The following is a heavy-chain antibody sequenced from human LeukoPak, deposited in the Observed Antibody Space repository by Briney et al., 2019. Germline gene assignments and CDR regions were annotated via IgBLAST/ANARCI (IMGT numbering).Heavy chain of an antibody. CDR3: ARTWLVPSAFDI. J-gene: IGHJ3*02. D-gene: IGHD6-19*01. Sequence: KPSETLSLTCTVSGGSISSSSYYWGWIRQPPGKGLEWIGSIYHSGSTNYNPSLKSRVTISVDTSKNQFSLKLSSVTAADTAVYYCARTWLVPSAFDIWGQGTMVTASS. CDR1: GGSISSSSYY. V-gene: IGHV4-39*07. CDR2: IYHSGST.